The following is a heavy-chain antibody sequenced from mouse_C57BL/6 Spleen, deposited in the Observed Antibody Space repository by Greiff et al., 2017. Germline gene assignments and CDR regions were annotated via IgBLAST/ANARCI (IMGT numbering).Heavy chain of an antibody. CDR1: GYTFTSYG. J-gene: IGHJ4*01. CDR3: ERRRPEEYYAMDY. V-gene: IGHV1-81*01. CDR2: IYPRSGNT. Sequence: VQLKESGAELARPGASVKLSCKASGYTFTSYGISWVKQRTGQGLEWIGEIYPRSGNTYYNEKFKGKATLTADKSSSTAYMELRSLTSEDSAVYVCERRRPEEYYAMDYWGQGTSVTVSS.